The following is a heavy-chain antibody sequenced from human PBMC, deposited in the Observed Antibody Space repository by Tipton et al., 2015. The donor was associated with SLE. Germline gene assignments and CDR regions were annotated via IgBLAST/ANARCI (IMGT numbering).Heavy chain of an antibody. CDR2: IYYSGST. D-gene: IGHD2-2*01. CDR3: ARANWNIVVEPAAKSYYYYMDV. J-gene: IGHJ6*03. Sequence: TLSLTCTVSGGSVSTSRYYWGWIRQPPGKGLEWIGSIYYSGSTYYNPSLKSRVTISVDTSKNQFSLKLSSVTAADTAVYYCARANWNIVVEPAAKSYYYYMDVWGKGSTVTVSS. V-gene: IGHV4-39*07. CDR1: GGSVSTSRYY.